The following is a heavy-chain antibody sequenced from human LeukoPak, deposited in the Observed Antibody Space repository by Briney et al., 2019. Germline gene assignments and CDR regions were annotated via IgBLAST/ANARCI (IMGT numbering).Heavy chain of an antibody. D-gene: IGHD2-15*01. CDR3: ARHHEYCSGGSCYGVWFDP. CDR2: IYPSDSDT. J-gene: IGHJ5*02. Sequence: PGESLKISCKGSGYSFTSYWIGWVRQMPGKGLEWMGIIYPSDSDTRYSPSFQGQVTISADKSISTAYLQWSSLKASDTAMYYCARHHEYCSGGSCYGVWFDPWGQGTLVTVSS. V-gene: IGHV5-51*01. CDR1: GYSFTSYW.